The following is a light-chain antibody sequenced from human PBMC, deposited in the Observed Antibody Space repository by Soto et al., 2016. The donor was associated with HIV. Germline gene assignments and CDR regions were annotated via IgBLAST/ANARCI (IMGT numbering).Light chain of an antibody. CDR3: QQYHRYPRT. J-gene: IGKJ1*01. CDR2: AAS. V-gene: IGKV1-27*01. CDR1: QDISNS. Sequence: DIQMTQSPSSLSASVGDRVTITCRASQDISNSLAWYQQKPGKGPKALIYAASTLQSGVPSRFSGSGSGTEFTLTISSLQPDDFANYYCQQYHRYPRTFGQGTKVQVK.